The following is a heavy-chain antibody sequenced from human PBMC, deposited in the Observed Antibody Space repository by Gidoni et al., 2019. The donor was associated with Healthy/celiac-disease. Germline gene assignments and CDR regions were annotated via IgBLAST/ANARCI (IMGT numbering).Heavy chain of an antibody. Sequence: QVQLVQSGAEVKKPGASVKVSCKSSGYTFTSYGISWVRQAHGQGLEWMGWISDYNGNTNYAQKLQGRVNMTTDTSTSTAYMELRSLRSDDTAVYYCARRPRGGGLTPFDYWGQGTLVTVSS. CDR3: ARRPRGGGLTPFDY. J-gene: IGHJ4*02. V-gene: IGHV1-18*01. CDR2: ISDYNGNT. D-gene: IGHD2-8*01. CDR1: GYTFTSYG.